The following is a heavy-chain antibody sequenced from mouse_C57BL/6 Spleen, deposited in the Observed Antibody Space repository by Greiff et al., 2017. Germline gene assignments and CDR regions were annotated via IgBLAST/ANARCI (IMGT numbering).Heavy chain of an antibody. D-gene: IGHD1-2*01. CDR3: ARGRLHAYAMDY. CDR2: ISYSGST. V-gene: IGHV3-1*01. J-gene: IGHJ4*01. CDR1: GYSITSGYD. Sequence: EVHLVESGPGMVKPSQSLSLTCTVTGYSITSGYDWHWIRHFPGNILEWMCYISYSGSTNYNPSLKSRITITHDTSKNHVFLKLNSVTTEDTATYYCARGRLHAYAMDYWGQGTSVTVSS.